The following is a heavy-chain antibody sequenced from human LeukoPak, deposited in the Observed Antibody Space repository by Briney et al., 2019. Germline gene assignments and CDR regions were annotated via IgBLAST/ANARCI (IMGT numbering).Heavy chain of an antibody. Sequence: SETLSLTRTVSGGSISSTGYYWGWIRQPPGRGLEWVGSIYYSGSTYYNPSLKSRVTISVDTSKNQFSLTLYSVTAADTSVYYCARQYGPIDYWGQGTLVTVSS. CDR2: IYYSGST. J-gene: IGHJ4*02. D-gene: IGHD4-17*01. CDR3: ARQYGPIDY. CDR1: GGSISSTGYY. V-gene: IGHV4-39*01.